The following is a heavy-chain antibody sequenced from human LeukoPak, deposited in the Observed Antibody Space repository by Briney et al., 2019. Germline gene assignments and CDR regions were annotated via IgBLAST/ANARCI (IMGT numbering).Heavy chain of an antibody. V-gene: IGHV3-23*01. CDR1: GFTFSSYA. Sequence: GGSLRLSCAASGFTFSSYAISWVRQAPGKGLEWVSTISGSAGSTYYADSVKGRFTISRDNSKNTLYIQMNSLRAEDMAIYFCAKSDGIQLRGGSDYWGQGWLVTVSS. CDR3: AKSDGIQLRGGSDY. D-gene: IGHD5-18*01. J-gene: IGHJ4*02. CDR2: ISGSAGST.